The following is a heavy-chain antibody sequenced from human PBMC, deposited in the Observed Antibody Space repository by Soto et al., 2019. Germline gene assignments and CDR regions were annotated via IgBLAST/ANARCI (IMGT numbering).Heavy chain of an antibody. CDR2: INTSNGHT. V-gene: IGHV1-18*01. Sequence: ASVKVSCKASGYTFTNYGISWVRQAPGQGLEWMGWINTSNGHTHYAQQLQGRVTMTTDTSTGTAFMELRSLGSGETAVYYCARNCSGGNCYFTDSWGQGTLVTVSS. D-gene: IGHD2-15*01. CDR1: GYTFTNYG. J-gene: IGHJ4*02. CDR3: ARNCSGGNCYFTDS.